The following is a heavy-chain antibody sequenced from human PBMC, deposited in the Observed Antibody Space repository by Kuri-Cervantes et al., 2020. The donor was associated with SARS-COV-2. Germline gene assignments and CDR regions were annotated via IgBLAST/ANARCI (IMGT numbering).Heavy chain of an antibody. J-gene: IGHJ6*03. D-gene: IGHD3-16*01. CDR1: GFTFSSYS. CDR3: ARVAGGGPIYYYYMDV. Sequence: GGSLRLSCAASGFTFSSYSMNWVRQAPGKGLEWVSSISSSSSYIYYADSVKGRFTISRDNAKNSLYLQMNSLRADDTAVYYCARVAGGGPIYYYYMDVWGKGTTVTVSS. V-gene: IGHV3-21*01. CDR2: ISSSSSYI.